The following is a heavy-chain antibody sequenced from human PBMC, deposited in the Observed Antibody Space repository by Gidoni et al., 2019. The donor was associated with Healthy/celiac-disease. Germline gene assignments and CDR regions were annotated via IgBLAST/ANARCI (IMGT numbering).Heavy chain of an antibody. CDR3: TKVTQQLEPNHPYSLDY. V-gene: IGHV3-9*01. CDR1: GFTFDDYS. Sequence: ELQLVESGGGLVQPGRSLRLSCAASGFTFDDYSMHWVRQAPGKGLECDSGNSLKSGSIGYADSVKSRFTISRDNAKNDLYLQRNSLRAEDTSLYYCTKVTQQLEPNHPYSLDYWGQGTLVTVSS. J-gene: IGHJ4*02. CDR2: NSLKSGSI. D-gene: IGHD6-13*01.